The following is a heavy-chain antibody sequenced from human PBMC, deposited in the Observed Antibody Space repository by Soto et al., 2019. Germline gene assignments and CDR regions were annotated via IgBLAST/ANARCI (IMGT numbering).Heavy chain of an antibody. CDR3: GRNLYYYYLDV. CDR2: ISSSGSTI. CDR1: GFTFSDYY. J-gene: IGHJ6*03. Sequence: GGSLRLSCAASGFTFSDYYMSWIRQAPGKGLEWVSYISSSGSTIYYADSVKGRFTISRDNAKNSLYLQMNSLRAEDTAVYYGGRNLYYYYLDVWGKGTTVTVSS. V-gene: IGHV3-11*01.